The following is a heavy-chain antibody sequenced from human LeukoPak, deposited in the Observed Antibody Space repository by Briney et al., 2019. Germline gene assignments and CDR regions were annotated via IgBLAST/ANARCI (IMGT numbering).Heavy chain of an antibody. D-gene: IGHD3-22*01. Sequence: ASVKVSYKASGYTFTAYYIHLVRQAPGQGLEWMGWFNPNSGGTNYAQEFQGRVTMTRDTSISTAYMELSRLRSDDTAVYYCAREYYFDNSGYYGVGDYWGQGTLVTVSS. J-gene: IGHJ4*02. CDR3: AREYYFDNSGYYGVGDY. CDR2: FNPNSGGT. CDR1: GYTFTAYY. V-gene: IGHV1-2*02.